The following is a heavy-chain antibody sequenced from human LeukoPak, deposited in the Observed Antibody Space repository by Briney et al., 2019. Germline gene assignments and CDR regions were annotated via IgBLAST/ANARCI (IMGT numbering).Heavy chain of an antibody. Sequence: GGSLRLSCAASGFTFDDYAMHWVRQAPGKGLEWVSGISWNSGSIGYADSVKGRFTISRDNAKNSLYLQMNSLRAEDTAVYYCARVGGGYYPLSFDYWGQGTLVTVSS. CDR1: GFTFDDYA. CDR3: ARVGGGYYPLSFDY. D-gene: IGHD1-26*01. CDR2: ISWNSGSI. J-gene: IGHJ4*02. V-gene: IGHV3-9*01.